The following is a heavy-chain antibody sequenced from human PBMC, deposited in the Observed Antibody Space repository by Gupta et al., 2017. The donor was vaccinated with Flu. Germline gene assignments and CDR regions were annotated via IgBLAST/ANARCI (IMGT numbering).Heavy chain of an antibody. J-gene: IGHJ4*02. CDR2: ISSGSRT. CDR3: ARDLSYGGNPR. CDR1: GFTVSSNY. D-gene: IGHD4-23*01. Sequence: EVQLVESGGGLIQPGGSLRLSCAASGFTVSSNYMGWVRQAPGKGLEWVSVISSGEWGSIISSGSRTYYADSVKGRFTISRDNSKNTLYLQMNSLRAEDTAVYYCARDLSYGGNPRWGQGTLVTVSS. V-gene: IGHV3-53*01.